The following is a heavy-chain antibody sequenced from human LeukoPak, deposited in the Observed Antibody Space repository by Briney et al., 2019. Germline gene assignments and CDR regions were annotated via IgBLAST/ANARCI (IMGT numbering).Heavy chain of an antibody. D-gene: IGHD6-13*01. Sequence: GGSLRLSCAASGITFSSYGMHWVRQAPGKGLEWVAVISYDGSNKYYADSVKGRFTISRDNSKNTLYLQMNSLRDEDTAVYYCARGIAAAGQRYFQHWGQGTLVTVSS. J-gene: IGHJ1*01. CDR2: ISYDGSNK. CDR3: ARGIAAAGQRYFQH. V-gene: IGHV3-30*03. CDR1: GITFSSYG.